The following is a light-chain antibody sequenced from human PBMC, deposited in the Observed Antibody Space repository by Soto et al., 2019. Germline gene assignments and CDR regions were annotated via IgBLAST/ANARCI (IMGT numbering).Light chain of an antibody. J-gene: IGKJ1*01. CDR1: QSISSW. CDR2: DAS. V-gene: IGKV1-5*01. CDR3: QQYNSYWT. Sequence: DIQMTQSPSTLSASVGYRFTITCRASQSISSWLAWYKQKPGKAPKLLIYDASSLESGVPSRLSGSASGTEFPLTISSMKPDDFATYYCQQYNSYWTFGQGTKVDIK.